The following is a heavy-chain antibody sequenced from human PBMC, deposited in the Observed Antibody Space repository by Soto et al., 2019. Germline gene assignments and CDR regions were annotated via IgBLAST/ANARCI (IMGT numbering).Heavy chain of an antibody. CDR3: AKDKVTTPYYFDY. J-gene: IGHJ4*02. CDR1: GFTFSSDP. Sequence: EVPLLESGGGLVQPGGSLRLSCAAAGFTFSSDPMTWVRQAPGKGLEWVSAISGRGGSTYYADSLKGRFTISRDKSKNTLYLQMNSLRAEDTAVYYCAKDKVTTPYYFDYWGQGNLVTVSS. V-gene: IGHV3-23*01. D-gene: IGHD4-17*01. CDR2: ISGRGGST.